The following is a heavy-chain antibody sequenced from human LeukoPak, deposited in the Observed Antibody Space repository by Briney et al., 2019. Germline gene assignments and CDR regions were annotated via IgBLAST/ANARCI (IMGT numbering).Heavy chain of an antibody. CDR1: GFTFSNYG. Sequence: GMSLRLSCAASGFTFSNYGMHWVRQAPGKGLEWVAVTLNDGSKIHYADSVKGRFTISRDNSKNTLYLQMNSLRAEDTAVYYCARDLTTSSTAYFHHWGQGTLVTVSS. CDR2: TLNDGSKI. D-gene: IGHD6-6*01. CDR3: ARDLTTSSTAYFHH. J-gene: IGHJ1*01. V-gene: IGHV3-30*03.